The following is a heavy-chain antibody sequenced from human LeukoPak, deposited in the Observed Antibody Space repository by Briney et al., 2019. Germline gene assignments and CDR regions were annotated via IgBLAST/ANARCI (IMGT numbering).Heavy chain of an antibody. V-gene: IGHV3-9*03. CDR1: GFTFDDYA. Sequence: PGGSLRLSCAASGFTFDDYAMHWVRQAPGKGLEWVSGISWNSGSIGYADSVKGRFTISRDNAKNSLYLQMNSLRAEDMALYYCAKGGGVGAIGYYFDYWGQGTLVTVSS. J-gene: IGHJ4*02. CDR2: ISWNSGSI. D-gene: IGHD1-26*01. CDR3: AKGGGVGAIGYYFDY.